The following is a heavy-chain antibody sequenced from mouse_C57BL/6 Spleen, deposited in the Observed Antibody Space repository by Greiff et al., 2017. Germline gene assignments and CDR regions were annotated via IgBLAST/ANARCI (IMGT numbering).Heavy chain of an antibody. CDR2: IDPSDSYT. Sequence: QVQLQQPGAELVKPGASVKLSCKASGYTFTSYWMQWVKQRPGQGLAWIGEIDPSDSYTNYNQKFKGKATLTVDTSASTAYMQLSSLTSEDSAVYYCARLRLGAMDDWGQGTSVTVSS. J-gene: IGHJ4*01. CDR1: GYTFTSYW. D-gene: IGHD3-2*02. V-gene: IGHV1-50*01. CDR3: ARLRLGAMDD.